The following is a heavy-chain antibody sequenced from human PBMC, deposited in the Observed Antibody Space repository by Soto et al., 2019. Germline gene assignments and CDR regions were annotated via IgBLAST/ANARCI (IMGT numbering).Heavy chain of an antibody. CDR3: AKDPGYDPRPFVY. V-gene: IGHV3-23*01. J-gene: IGHJ4*02. D-gene: IGHD5-12*01. CDR1: GFTFSNQA. CDR2: ISGSGGST. Sequence: PGGSLRLSCAASGFTFSNQAMSWVPQASGKGVEWVSGISGSGGSTYYADSVKGRFTISRENSKNTLYLQMNSLRAEDTAIYYCAKDPGYDPRPFVYWGQGTQVTDPS.